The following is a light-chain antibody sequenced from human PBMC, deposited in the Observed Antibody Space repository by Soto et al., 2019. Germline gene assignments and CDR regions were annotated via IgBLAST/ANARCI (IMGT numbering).Light chain of an antibody. CDR3: QQYNSYWT. Sequence: DIQMTQSPSTLSASVGDRVTITGRASQSISSWLAWYQQKPGKAPKLLIYKASTLESGVPSRLSGSGSGTEFTLTISSLQPDDSATYYCQQYNSYWTFGQGTKVDIK. CDR1: QSISSW. CDR2: KAS. V-gene: IGKV1-5*03. J-gene: IGKJ1*01.